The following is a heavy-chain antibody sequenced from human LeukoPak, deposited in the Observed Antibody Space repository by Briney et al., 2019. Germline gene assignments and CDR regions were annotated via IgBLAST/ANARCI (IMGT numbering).Heavy chain of an antibody. CDR3: ARDGYNLGLAN. CDR2: INTDGTGT. V-gene: IGHV3-74*01. CDR1: GFTLSNSW. D-gene: IGHD5-18*01. J-gene: IGHJ4*02. Sequence: GGSLRLSCAVSGFTLSNSWMHWVRQAPGKGLVWVSRINTDGTGTTYADSVKGRFTISRDNAKNTLYLQMSSLRAEDTAVYYCARDGYNLGLANWGQGTLVTVSS.